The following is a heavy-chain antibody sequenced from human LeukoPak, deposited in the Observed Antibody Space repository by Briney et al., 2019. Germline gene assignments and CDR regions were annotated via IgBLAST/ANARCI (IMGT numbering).Heavy chain of an antibody. V-gene: IGHV4-59*11. CDR1: GGSISGHY. J-gene: IGHJ4*02. CDR3: GRGSGGSIDS. CDR2: LYYTGST. D-gene: IGHD3-16*01. Sequence: PSETLSLTCTVSGGSISGHYWSWIRQPPGKGLEWIGYLYYTGSTHYNPSLNSRVTISVDTSSDQFSLRLTSVTAADTAVYYCGRGSGGSIDSRGQGTLVIVSS.